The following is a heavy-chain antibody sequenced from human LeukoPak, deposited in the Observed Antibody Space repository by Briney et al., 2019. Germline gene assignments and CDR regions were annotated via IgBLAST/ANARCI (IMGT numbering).Heavy chain of an antibody. Sequence: ASVKVSCKAFGYTFTSNYMHWVRQAPGQGPEWMGVISPSGGSTTYAQKFQERVTITRDMSTSTAYMELSSLRSEDTAVYYCAADVGIYGGNSGNAFDIWGQGTMVTVSS. CDR1: GYTFTSNY. CDR3: AADVGIYGGNSGNAFDI. CDR2: ISPSGGST. V-gene: IGHV1-46*01. D-gene: IGHD4-23*01. J-gene: IGHJ3*02.